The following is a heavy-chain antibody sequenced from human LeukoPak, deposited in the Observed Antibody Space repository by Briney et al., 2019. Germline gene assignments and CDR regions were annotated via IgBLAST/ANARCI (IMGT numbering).Heavy chain of an antibody. CDR3: ARVAVITAAGTYDY. D-gene: IGHD6-13*01. CDR1: GXTFSDYY. V-gene: IGHV3-11*05. J-gene: IGHJ4*02. CDR2: ISGSSEYI. Sequence: PGGSLRLSCAASGXTFSDYYMTWIRQAPGKGQEWVSYISGSSEYIHYADSVKGRFTISRDTAKNSLYLQMNSLRAEDTAVYYCARVAVITAAGTYDYWGQGTLVTVSS.